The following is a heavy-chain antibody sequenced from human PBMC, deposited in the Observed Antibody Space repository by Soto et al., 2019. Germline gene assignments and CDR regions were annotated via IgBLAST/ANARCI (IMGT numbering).Heavy chain of an antibody. Sequence: QVQLQESGPGLVKPSETLSLTCTVSGGSISSYYWSWIRQPPGKGLEWIGYIYYSGSTNYNPLLKSRVTISVDTSKNQFSLKLSSVTAADTAVYYCARVIGYNWFDPWGQGTLVTVSS. CDR3: ARVIGYNWFDP. CDR2: IYYSGST. J-gene: IGHJ5*02. CDR1: GGSISSYY. D-gene: IGHD3-16*02. V-gene: IGHV4-59*01.